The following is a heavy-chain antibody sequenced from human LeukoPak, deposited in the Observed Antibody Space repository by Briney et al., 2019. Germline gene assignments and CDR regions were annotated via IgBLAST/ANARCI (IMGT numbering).Heavy chain of an antibody. V-gene: IGHV3-48*03. D-gene: IGHD6-19*01. CDR1: GFPFSVYE. J-gene: IGHJ4*02. CDR3: ALLAVASDFDY. CDR2: ICSSGSTI. Sequence: GGSLRLSCAVSGFPFSVYEMNWVRQAPGKGLEWVSNICSSGSTIYYADSVKGRFSISRDNAKSSLYLQMNSLRVEDTAVYYCALLAVASDFDYWGQGALVTVSS.